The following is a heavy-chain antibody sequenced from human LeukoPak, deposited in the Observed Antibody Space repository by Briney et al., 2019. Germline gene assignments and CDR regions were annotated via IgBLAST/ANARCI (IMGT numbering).Heavy chain of an antibody. CDR3: ARVPGITGIYYYYMDV. CDR1: GFTFSSYW. Sequence: PGGSLRLSRAASGFTFSSYWMSWVRQAPGKGLEWVANIKQDGSEKYYVDSVKGRFTISRDNAKNSLYLQMNSLRAEDTAVYYCARVPGITGIYYYYMDVWGKGTTVTVSS. D-gene: IGHD1-20*01. CDR2: IKQDGSEK. J-gene: IGHJ6*03. V-gene: IGHV3-7*01.